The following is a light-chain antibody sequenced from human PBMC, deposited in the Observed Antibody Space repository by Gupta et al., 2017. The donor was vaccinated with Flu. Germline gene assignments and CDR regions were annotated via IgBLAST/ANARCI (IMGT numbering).Light chain of an antibody. CDR2: GKI. V-gene: IGLV3-19*01. Sequence: GQTGRITCQGDRLRSYDASWYQQKPGQAPVLVIYGKIIRRSGIPEIFSVSSLGNTASVTITGSQAEDEADYYCNAQNSSGNDLVFGGGTKLTGL. CDR1: RLRSYD. J-gene: IGLJ3*02. CDR3: NAQNSSGNDLV.